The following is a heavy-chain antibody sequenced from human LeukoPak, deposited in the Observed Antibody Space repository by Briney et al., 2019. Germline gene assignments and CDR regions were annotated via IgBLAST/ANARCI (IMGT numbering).Heavy chain of an antibody. CDR1: GFTFDDYA. Sequence: HPGGSLRLSCAASGFTFDDYAMHWVRQAPGKGLEWVSLISGDGGSTYYADSVKGRFTISRDNSKNSLYLQMNSLRTEDTALYYCVKDGHSCHFDYWGQGTLVTVSS. CDR3: VKDGHSCHFDY. D-gene: IGHD5-18*01. J-gene: IGHJ4*02. V-gene: IGHV3-43*02. CDR2: ISGDGGST.